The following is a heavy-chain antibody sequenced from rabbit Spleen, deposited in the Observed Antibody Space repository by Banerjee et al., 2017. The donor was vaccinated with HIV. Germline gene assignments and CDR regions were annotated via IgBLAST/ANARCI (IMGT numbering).Heavy chain of an antibody. Sequence: QEQLEESGGGLVQPGGSLTLTCTASGFDFSNYGVIWVRRAAGKGLEWRGCIVPICGNTSDSTRLNGRLSTSSNTAQNTLYLQLTSLTAADTATYFCARDLTGVIGWNFGLWGQGTLVTVS. D-gene: IGHD1-1*01. CDR3: ARDLTGVIGWNFGL. CDR2: IVPICGNT. CDR1: GFDFSNYG. V-gene: IGHV1S47*01. J-gene: IGHJ6*01.